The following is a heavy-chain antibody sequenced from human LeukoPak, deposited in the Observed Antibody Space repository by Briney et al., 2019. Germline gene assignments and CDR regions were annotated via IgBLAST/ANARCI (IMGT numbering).Heavy chain of an antibody. CDR2: IKQDGSEK. D-gene: IGHD1-7*01. J-gene: IGHJ6*03. V-gene: IGHV3-7*01. CDR3: ARDGTTGSPYYYYMDV. Sequence: GGSLRLSCAASGFTFSSYWMSWVRQAPGKGLEWVANIKQDGSEKYYVDSVKGRFTISRDNAKNSLYLQMNSLRAEDTAVYYCARDGTTGSPYYYYMDVWGKGTTVTVSS. CDR1: GFTFSSYW.